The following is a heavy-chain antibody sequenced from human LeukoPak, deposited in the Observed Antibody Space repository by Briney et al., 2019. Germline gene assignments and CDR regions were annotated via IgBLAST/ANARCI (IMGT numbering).Heavy chain of an antibody. D-gene: IGHD3-10*01. Sequence: ASVKVSCKASGYTFTGYYMHWVRQAPGQGLESMGWINPNTGDTNSAQKFQGRVTMTRDTSISTAYMELNRLRSDDTAVYYCARDHFPGRELLIGNWFDPWGQGTLVTVSS. CDR2: INPNTGDT. CDR3: ARDHFPGRELLIGNWFDP. V-gene: IGHV1-2*02. CDR1: GYTFTGYY. J-gene: IGHJ5*02.